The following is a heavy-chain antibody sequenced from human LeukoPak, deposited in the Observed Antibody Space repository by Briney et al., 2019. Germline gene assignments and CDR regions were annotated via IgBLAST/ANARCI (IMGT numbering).Heavy chain of an antibody. D-gene: IGHD2-15*01. J-gene: IGHJ3*02. CDR3: ARVCGSCSGSMASDI. V-gene: IGHV3-21*01. CDR1: GFAFSSYN. Sequence: KPGGSLRLSCAASGFAFSSYNMNWVRQAPGKGLEWVSIISSSGSFMYYADSVKGRFTIYRDNAKNSLYLQMNSLRAEDTAIYYCARVCGSCSGSMASDIWGQGTMVTVSS. CDR2: ISSSGSFM.